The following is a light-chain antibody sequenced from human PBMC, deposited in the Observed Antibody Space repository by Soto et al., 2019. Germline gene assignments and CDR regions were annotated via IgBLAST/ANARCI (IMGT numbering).Light chain of an antibody. CDR2: EVT. CDR3: SSYAGSDNYVL. J-gene: IGLJ2*01. V-gene: IGLV2-8*01. CDR1: NSDVGGYNY. Sequence: QSALTQPPSASGSPGQSVTISCTGTNSDVGGYNYVSWYQQHPGKAPKLMIYEVTKRPSGVPDRFSGSKSGNTASLTVSGLQAEDEADYYCSSYAGSDNYVLFGGGTKLTVL.